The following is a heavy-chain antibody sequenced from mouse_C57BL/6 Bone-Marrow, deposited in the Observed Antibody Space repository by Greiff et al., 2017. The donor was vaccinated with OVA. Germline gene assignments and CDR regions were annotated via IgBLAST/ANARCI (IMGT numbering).Heavy chain of an antibody. CDR2: ISDGGSYT. Sequence: EVHLVESGGGLVKPGGSLKLSCAASGFTFSSYAMSWVRQTPEKRLEWVATISDGGSYTYYPDNVKGRFTISRDNAKNNLYLQMSHLKSEDTAMYYCARPLYDWYFDVWGTGTTVTVSS. J-gene: IGHJ1*03. CDR3: ARPLYDWYFDV. V-gene: IGHV5-4*01. D-gene: IGHD2-12*01. CDR1: GFTFSSYA.